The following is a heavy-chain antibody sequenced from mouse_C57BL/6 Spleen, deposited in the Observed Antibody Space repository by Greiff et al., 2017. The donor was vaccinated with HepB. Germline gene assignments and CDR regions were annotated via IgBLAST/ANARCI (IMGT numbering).Heavy chain of an antibody. CDR1: GFTFSSYA. J-gene: IGHJ2*01. Sequence: EVNVVESGGGLVKPGGSLKLSCAASGFTFSSYAMSWVRQTPEKRLEWVATISDGGSYTYYPDNVKGRFTISRDNAKNNLYLQMSHLKSEDTAMYYCARDKNYGSSHYFDYWGQGTTLTVSS. CDR2: ISDGGSYT. CDR3: ARDKNYGSSHYFDY. D-gene: IGHD1-1*01. V-gene: IGHV5-4*01.